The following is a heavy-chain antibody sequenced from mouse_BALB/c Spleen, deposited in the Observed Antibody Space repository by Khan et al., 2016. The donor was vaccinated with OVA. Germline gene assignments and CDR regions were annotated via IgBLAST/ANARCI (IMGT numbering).Heavy chain of an antibody. CDR2: IFPGSDTP. V-gene: IGHV1-77*01. D-gene: IGHD2-14*01. Sequence: QVQLQQSGPELVKPGASLKVSCKASGYTFTDYIIGWVKQSTRQGLEWIGDIFPGSDTPYYNEKFKDRATLTADKSANTAYMHLSSLTSDDSAVYFCARGGYSAFAYWGQGTLVTVSA. J-gene: IGHJ3*01. CDR3: ARGGYSAFAY. CDR1: GYTFTDYI.